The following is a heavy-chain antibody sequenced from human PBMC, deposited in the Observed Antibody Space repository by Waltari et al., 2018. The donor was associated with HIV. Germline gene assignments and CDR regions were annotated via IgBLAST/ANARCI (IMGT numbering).Heavy chain of an antibody. CDR2: MNLNSGNT. V-gene: IGHV1-8*01. J-gene: IGHJ1*01. Sequence: QVQLVQSGAEVKKPGASVKVSCKASGYTFSSHDINWLRPATGQGLEWMGGMNLNSGNTGYAQKFQGRVSMTRNTSISTAYMEMSSLRSDDTAVYYCARGIEVAGTEFQHWGQGTLVTVSS. CDR1: GYTFSSHD. CDR3: ARGIEVAGTEFQH. D-gene: IGHD6-19*01.